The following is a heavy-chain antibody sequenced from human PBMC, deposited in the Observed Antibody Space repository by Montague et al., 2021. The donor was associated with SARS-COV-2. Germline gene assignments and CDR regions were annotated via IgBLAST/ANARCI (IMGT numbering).Heavy chain of an antibody. CDR2: INHSGST. CDR1: GGSFSGHY. J-gene: IGHJ4*02. Sequence: SETLSLICAVYGGSFSGHYWNWIRQPPGKGLEWIGEINHSGSTNNNPSLKSRVTMSVDTSKNQFSLKLSSVTAADTAVYYCARGARQGYGFRLGSFDYWGQGTLVTVSS. CDR3: ARGARQGYGFRLGSFDY. D-gene: IGHD3-10*01. V-gene: IGHV4-34*01.